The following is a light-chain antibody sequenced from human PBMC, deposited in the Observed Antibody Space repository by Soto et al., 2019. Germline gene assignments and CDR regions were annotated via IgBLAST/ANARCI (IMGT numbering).Light chain of an antibody. J-gene: IGKJ4*01. V-gene: IGKV4-1*01. CDR2: WAS. CDR1: QSIFYSSTNKNY. CDR3: QQYYSTPLT. Sequence: DIVMTQSPDSLAVSLGERATINCKSSQSIFYSSTNKNYLAWYQQKQGQPPELLIYWASTRESGVPDRFSGSGSATDFTLTISSLQAEDVAVYYCQQYYSTPLTFGGGTKVEIK.